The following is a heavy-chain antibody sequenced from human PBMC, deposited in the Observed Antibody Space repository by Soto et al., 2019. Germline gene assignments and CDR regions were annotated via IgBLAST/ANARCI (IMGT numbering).Heavy chain of an antibody. J-gene: IGHJ2*01. CDR3: ARGLGATGTMSPGWYFDL. CDR2: IYYSGTT. D-gene: IGHD6-13*01. CDR1: GGSISRGGYF. Sequence: QVQLQESGPGLVKPSQTLSLSCTVSGGSISRGGYFWIWIRQHPGKGLEWIAYIYYSGTTYYNPSLKSRVTMSLDTSKNQFSLKLTSVITADTAVYFCARGLGATGTMSPGWYFDLWGRGTLVTVSS. V-gene: IGHV4-31*03.